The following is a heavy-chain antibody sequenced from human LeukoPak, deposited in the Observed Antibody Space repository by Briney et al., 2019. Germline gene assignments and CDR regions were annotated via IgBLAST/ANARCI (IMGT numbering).Heavy chain of an antibody. CDR3: ARAHYYYFMDV. Sequence: PSETLSLTCTVSGYSISSGYYWGWIRQPPGKGLEWIGYIYYSGSTNYNPSLKSRVTISLDTSKNQFSLKLSSVTAADTAVYYCARAHYYYFMDVWGKGTTVTISS. J-gene: IGHJ6*03. V-gene: IGHV4-38-2*02. CDR2: IYYSGST. CDR1: GYSISSGYY.